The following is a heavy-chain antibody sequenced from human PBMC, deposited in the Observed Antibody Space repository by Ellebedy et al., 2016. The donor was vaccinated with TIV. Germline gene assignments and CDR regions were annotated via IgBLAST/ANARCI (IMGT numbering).Heavy chain of an antibody. CDR3: AKEVPSGVNAYDL. CDR2: LHIDGTA. Sequence: AGSLRLSCAVSGFVFSSNDMSWVRRAPGRGLERVSGLHIDGTADYADSVKGRFIISSDTSENTVYLQMLDLRPEDTAVYYCAKEVPSGVNAYDLWGQGTMVSVFS. CDR1: GFVFSSND. D-gene: IGHD1-14*01. V-gene: IGHV3-53*05. J-gene: IGHJ3*01.